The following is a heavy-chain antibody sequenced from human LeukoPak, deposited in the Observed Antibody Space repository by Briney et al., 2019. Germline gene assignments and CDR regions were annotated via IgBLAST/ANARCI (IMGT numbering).Heavy chain of an antibody. CDR2: IKQDGSEK. J-gene: IGHJ4*02. CDR3: ARCLYDLVGNY. V-gene: IGHV3-7*01. Sequence: GGSLRLSCAASGFTFSSYWMSWVRQAPEKGLEWVAYIKQDGSEKYYVDSVKGGLTISRDNAKNSLYLQMSSLRAEDTAVYHCARCLYDLVGNYWGEGTLVGDSS. CDR1: GFTFSSYW. D-gene: IGHD5/OR15-5a*01.